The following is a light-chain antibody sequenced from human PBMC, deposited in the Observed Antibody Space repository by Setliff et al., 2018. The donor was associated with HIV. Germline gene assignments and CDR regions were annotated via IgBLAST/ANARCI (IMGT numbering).Light chain of an antibody. CDR1: SSDIGGYNY. J-gene: IGLJ1*01. V-gene: IGLV2-11*01. CDR3: SSYTSSSTYV. Sequence: QSVLTQPRSVSGSPGQSVTFSCTGASSDIGGYNYVSWYQQHPGKAPKLLIYDITKRPSGVPDRFSGFKSGNTASLTISGLQAEDEADYFCSSYTSSSTYVFGAGTKVTVL. CDR2: DIT.